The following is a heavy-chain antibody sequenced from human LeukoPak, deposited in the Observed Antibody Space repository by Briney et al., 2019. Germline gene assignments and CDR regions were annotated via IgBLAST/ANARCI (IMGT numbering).Heavy chain of an antibody. D-gene: IGHD1-26*01. Sequence: PGGSLRLSCAASGFTFSSYAMHWVRQAPGKGLEWVAVISYDGSNKYYADSVKGRFTISRDNSKNTLYLQMNSLRAEDTAVYYCARAVGRRGSDGGYFDYWGQGTLVTVSS. CDR1: GFTFSSYA. V-gene: IGHV3-30*04. CDR3: ARAVGRRGSDGGYFDY. CDR2: ISYDGSNK. J-gene: IGHJ4*02.